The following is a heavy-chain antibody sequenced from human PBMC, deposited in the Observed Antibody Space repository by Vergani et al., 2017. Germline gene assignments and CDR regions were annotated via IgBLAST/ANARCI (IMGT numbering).Heavy chain of an antibody. CDR1: GFTFTSHA. Sequence: EVQLVESGGGLVQPGGSLRLSCAASGFTFTSHAMHWVRQAPGKGLEWVSSISSTSSYIYYADSVKGRFTISRDNAKNSLYLQMNSLRAEDTAVYYCAKRIRANEGAFDIWGQGTMVTVSS. V-gene: IGHV3-21*04. CDR3: AKRIRANEGAFDI. CDR2: ISSTSSYI. J-gene: IGHJ3*02.